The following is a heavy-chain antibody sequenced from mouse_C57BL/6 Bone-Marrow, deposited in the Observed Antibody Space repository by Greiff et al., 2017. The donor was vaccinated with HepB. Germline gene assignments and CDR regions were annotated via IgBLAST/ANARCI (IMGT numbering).Heavy chain of an antibody. CDR3: ARWVLRYFDV. Sequence: VQLQQSGAELVRPGTSVKVSCKASGYAFTTYLIEWVKQRPGQGLEWIGVINPGSGGTNYNEKFKGKATLTADKSSSTAYMQLSSLTSEDSAVYVCARWVLRYFDVWGTGTTGTGSS. J-gene: IGHJ1*03. CDR1: GYAFTTYL. V-gene: IGHV1-54*01. CDR2: INPGSGGT. D-gene: IGHD2-14*01.